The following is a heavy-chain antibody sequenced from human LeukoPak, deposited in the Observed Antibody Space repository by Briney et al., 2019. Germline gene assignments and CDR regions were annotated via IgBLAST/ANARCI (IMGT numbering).Heavy chain of an antibody. D-gene: IGHD6-19*01. CDR2: MSYTGSP. CDR3: AAGRGSGWCYFDY. J-gene: IGHJ4*02. CDR1: GVSMSRYY. V-gene: IGHV4-59*01. Sequence: SETLSLTCAVSGVSMSRYYWSWIRQPPGKGLEWIGYMSYTGSPNYNPSLKSRVTVSMDTSKNQFSLELSSVTAADTAVYYCAAGRGSGWCYFDYWAQGTLVTVSS.